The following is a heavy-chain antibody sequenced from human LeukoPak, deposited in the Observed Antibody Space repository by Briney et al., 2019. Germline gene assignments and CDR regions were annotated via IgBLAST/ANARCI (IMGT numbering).Heavy chain of an antibody. Sequence: SVKVSCKASGYTFTSYAISWVRQAPGQGLEWMGGIIPIFGTANYAQKFQGRVTITADESTSTAYMELSSLRSEDTAVYYCARSLYYYGSGSYPWAFDYWGQGTLVTVSS. D-gene: IGHD3-10*01. CDR1: GYTFTSYA. J-gene: IGHJ4*02. CDR3: ARSLYYYGSGSYPWAFDY. CDR2: IIPIFGTA. V-gene: IGHV1-69*13.